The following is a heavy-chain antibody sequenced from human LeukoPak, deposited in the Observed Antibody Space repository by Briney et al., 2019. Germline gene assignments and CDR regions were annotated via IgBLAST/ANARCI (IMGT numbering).Heavy chain of an antibody. CDR3: AKGLVGTEYFQH. V-gene: IGHV3-23*01. D-gene: IGHD2-8*02. CDR1: GFTFSNYA. CDR2: IGSGGDT. J-gene: IGHJ1*01. Sequence: AGGSLRLSCAASGFTFSNYAMTWVRLAPGKGLEWVSSIGSGGDTYYVDSVKGRFTISRDNSKNTLSLQMNSLRAEDTAVYHCAKGLVGTEYFQHWGQGTLVTVSS.